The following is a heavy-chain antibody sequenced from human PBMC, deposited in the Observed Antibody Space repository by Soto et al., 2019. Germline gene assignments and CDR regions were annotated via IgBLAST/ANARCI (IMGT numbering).Heavy chain of an antibody. CDR1: GGTFSAYS. CDR3: TIGSWSGEVFDI. D-gene: IGHD2-21*01. J-gene: IGHJ3*02. CDR2: IIPMLGIS. V-gene: IGHV1-69*02. Sequence: QVQLVQSGAEVEKPGSAVKVSCKDSGGTFSAYSMFWVRQAPGQGLEWMGRIIPMLGISNYAQKFQGRVTISADKFTGTAYMELSSLRSEDTALYYCTIGSWSGEVFDIWGQGTMVTVSS.